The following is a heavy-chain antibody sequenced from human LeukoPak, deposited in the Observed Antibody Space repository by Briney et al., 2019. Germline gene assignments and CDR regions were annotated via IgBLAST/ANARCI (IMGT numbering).Heavy chain of an antibody. CDR1: AFTFSSYA. CDR2: ISGSGGST. Sequence: GGSLRLSCAASAFTFSSYAMSWVRQAPGKGLEWVSAISGSGGSTSYADSVKGRFTISRDNSKNTLYLQMNSLRAEDTAVYFCARDGTKAYCGGDCRAHDYWGQGTLVTVSS. V-gene: IGHV3-23*01. CDR3: ARDGTKAYCGGDCRAHDY. J-gene: IGHJ4*02. D-gene: IGHD2-21*02.